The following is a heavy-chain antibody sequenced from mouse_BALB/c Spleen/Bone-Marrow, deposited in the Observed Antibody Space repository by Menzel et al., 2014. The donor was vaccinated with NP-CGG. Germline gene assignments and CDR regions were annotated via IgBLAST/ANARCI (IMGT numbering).Heavy chain of an antibody. D-gene: IGHD2-10*02. CDR2: IDPYNGGT. J-gene: IGHJ3*01. CDR3: ARSQYGNCEAWFAY. V-gene: IGHV1S135*01. Sequence: LQESGPELVKPGASVKVSCKASGYSFTDYNMDWVKQSHGKSLEWIGYIDPYNGGTSYNQKFKGKATLTVDKSSSTAFMHLNSLTSEDSAVYYCARSQYGNCEAWFAYWGQGTLVTVSA. CDR1: GYSFTDYN.